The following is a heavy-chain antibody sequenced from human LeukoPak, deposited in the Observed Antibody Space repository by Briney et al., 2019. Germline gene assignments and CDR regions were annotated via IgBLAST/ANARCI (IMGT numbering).Heavy chain of an antibody. CDR3: ARDFLSSGWYYFDY. Sequence: GGSLRLSCAASGFTVSSNYMSWVRQAPGKGLEWVSVIYSGGSTYYADSVKGRFTISRDNAKNSLYLQMNSLRAEDTAVYYCARDFLSSGWYYFDYWSQGTLVTVSS. CDR2: IYSGGST. D-gene: IGHD6-19*01. CDR1: GFTVSSNY. V-gene: IGHV3-66*01. J-gene: IGHJ4*02.